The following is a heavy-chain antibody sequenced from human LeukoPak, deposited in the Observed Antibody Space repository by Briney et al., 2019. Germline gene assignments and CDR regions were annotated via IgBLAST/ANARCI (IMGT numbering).Heavy chain of an antibody. J-gene: IGHJ1*01. CDR3: AREAGDCSSTSCQEYLQY. CDR1: KYTFTGYY. V-gene: IGHV1-2*02. Sequence: ASVTVSCKASKYTFTGYYMHWVRQAPGQGLEWMGWINPTSGGTNYAQKFQGRVTMTRDTSSSTAYMELSWLRSDDTAVYYCAREAGDCSSTSCQEYLQYWGQGTLVTVSS. D-gene: IGHD2-2*01. CDR2: INPTSGGT.